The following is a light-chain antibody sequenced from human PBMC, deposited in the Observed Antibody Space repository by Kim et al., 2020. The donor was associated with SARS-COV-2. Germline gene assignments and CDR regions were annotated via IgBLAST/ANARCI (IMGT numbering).Light chain of an antibody. CDR1: SSNIGSNN. V-gene: IGLV1-44*01. Sequence: ELTQPPSASGTPGQRVTISCSGSSSNIGSNNVVWYQQLPGAAPNLLIYSNNERPSGIPDRFSGSRSGTSASLAISGLQSGDEADYYCAVWDDSLKQGVFGGGTQLTVL. J-gene: IGLJ3*02. CDR3: AVWDDSLKQGV. CDR2: SNN.